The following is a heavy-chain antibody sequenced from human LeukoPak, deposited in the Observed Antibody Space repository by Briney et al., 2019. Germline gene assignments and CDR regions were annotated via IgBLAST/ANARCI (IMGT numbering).Heavy chain of an antibody. CDR2: ISGSGGST. J-gene: IGHJ3*02. V-gene: IGHV3-23*01. Sequence: GGSLRLSCAASGFTFSSYAMSWVRQAPGKGLEWVSAISGSGGSTYYADSVKGRFTISRDNAKNSLYLQMNSLRAEDTAVYYCARGSRDSSPPEVVPNDAFDIWGQGTMVTVSS. CDR1: GFTFSSYA. CDR3: ARGSRDSSPPEVVPNDAFDI. D-gene: IGHD6-13*01.